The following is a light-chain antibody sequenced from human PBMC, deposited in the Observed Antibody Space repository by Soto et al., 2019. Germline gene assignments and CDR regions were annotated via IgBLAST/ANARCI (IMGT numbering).Light chain of an antibody. CDR1: QSISNW. CDR2: DAS. J-gene: IGKJ1*01. Sequence: DIQMTQSPSTLSASVGDRVTITCRASQSISNWLAWYQQKPGKAPRLLIHDASSLESGVPSRFSGSGSGTEFTLTISSLQPDDFAIYYCQQYNSYCTFGQGTKVDIK. V-gene: IGKV1-5*01. CDR3: QQYNSYCT.